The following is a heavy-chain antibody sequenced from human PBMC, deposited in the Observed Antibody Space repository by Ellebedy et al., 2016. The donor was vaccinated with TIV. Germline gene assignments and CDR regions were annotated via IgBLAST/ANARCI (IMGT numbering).Heavy chain of an antibody. J-gene: IGHJ4*02. Sequence: GESLKISCAASGFTFSGSAMHWVRQASGKGLEWVGRIRSKANSYATAYAASVKGRFTIPRDDSKNTAYLQMNSLKTEDTAVYYCAKDLSDNYYDSSGYYAFDYWGQGTLVTVSS. D-gene: IGHD3-22*01. CDR1: GFTFSGSA. CDR2: IRSKANSYAT. CDR3: AKDLSDNYYDSSGYYAFDY. V-gene: IGHV3-73*01.